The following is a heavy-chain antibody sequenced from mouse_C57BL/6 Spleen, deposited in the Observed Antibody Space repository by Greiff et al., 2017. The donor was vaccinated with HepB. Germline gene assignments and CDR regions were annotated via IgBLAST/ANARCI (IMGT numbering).Heavy chain of an antibody. Sequence: EVQLQQSGAELVRPGASVKLSCTASGFNTKDYYMHWVKQRPEQGLEWSGRIDPEDGGTEYAPKFQGKATMTADTSSHTAYLQLSSLTSEDTAVYYGTPLTAVVATDWYFDVWGTGTTVTVSS. CDR3: TPLTAVVATDWYFDV. CDR1: GFNTKDYY. D-gene: IGHD1-1*01. V-gene: IGHV14-1*01. CDR2: IDPEDGGT. J-gene: IGHJ1*03.